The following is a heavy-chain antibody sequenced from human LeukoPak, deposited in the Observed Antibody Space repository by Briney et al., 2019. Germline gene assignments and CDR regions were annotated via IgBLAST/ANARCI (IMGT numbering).Heavy chain of an antibody. CDR3: ARTPGHCSSTSCYHYYGMDV. CDR1: GYSFTSYW. V-gene: IGHV5-51*01. J-gene: IGHJ6*04. Sequence: GESLKISCKGSGYSFTSYWIGWVRQMPGKGLGWMGIIYPGDSGTRYSPSFQGQVTISADKSISTAYLQWSSLKASDTAMYYCARTPGHCSSTSCYHYYGMDVWGKGTTVTVSS. CDR2: IYPGDSGT. D-gene: IGHD2-2*01.